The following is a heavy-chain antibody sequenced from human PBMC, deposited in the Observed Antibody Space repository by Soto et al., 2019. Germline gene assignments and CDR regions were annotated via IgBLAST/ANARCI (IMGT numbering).Heavy chain of an antibody. Sequence: GGSLRLSCAASGFTFSSYWIHWVRQAPGKGLVWVSRINSDGSTTHYADSVKGRFTISRDNAKDTLFLQMTSLRVEDTATYYCALTKVVVVPASSDYGMDVWGQGTTVTVSS. CDR2: INSDGSTT. D-gene: IGHD2-15*01. J-gene: IGHJ6*02. CDR1: GFTFSSYW. CDR3: ALTKVVVVPASSDYGMDV. V-gene: IGHV3-74*01.